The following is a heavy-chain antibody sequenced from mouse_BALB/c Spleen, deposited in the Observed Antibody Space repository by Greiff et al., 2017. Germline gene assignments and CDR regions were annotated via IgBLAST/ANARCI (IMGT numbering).Heavy chain of an antibody. D-gene: IGHD2-3*01. Sequence: EVKLVESGGGLVQPGGSLRLSCATSGFTFTDYYMSWVRQPPGKALEWLGFIRNKANGYTTEYSASVKGRFTISRDNSQSILYLQMNTLRAEDSATYYCAREGTYDGYLYYAMDYWGQGTSVTVSS. CDR3: AREGTYDGYLYYAMDY. CDR2: IRNKANGYTT. CDR1: GFTFTDYY. V-gene: IGHV7-3*02. J-gene: IGHJ4*01.